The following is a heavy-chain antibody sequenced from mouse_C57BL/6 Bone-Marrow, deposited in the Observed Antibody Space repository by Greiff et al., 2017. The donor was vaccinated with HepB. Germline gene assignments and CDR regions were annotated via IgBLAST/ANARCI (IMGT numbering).Heavy chain of an antibody. J-gene: IGHJ4*01. CDR1: GYTFTDYY. Sequence: EVQLQQSGPVLVKPGASVKMSCKASGYTFTDYYMHWVKQSHGKSLEWIGVINPYNGGTSYNQKFKGKATLTVDKSSSTAYMELDSLTSEDSAVYYYARENSYYKRGAMGYWGQGASVTVSS. CDR2: INPYNGGT. V-gene: IGHV1-19*01. D-gene: IGHD2-12*01. CDR3: ARENSYYKRGAMGY.